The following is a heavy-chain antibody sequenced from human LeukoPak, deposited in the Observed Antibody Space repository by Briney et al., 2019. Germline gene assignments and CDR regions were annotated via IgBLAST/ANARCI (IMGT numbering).Heavy chain of an antibody. CDR1: GFTSSRYW. V-gene: IGHV3-7*01. D-gene: IGHD6-13*01. CDR2: MKYDGSEK. CDR3: ARDIAAAGLFFDY. Sequence: GGPLRLSCAASGFTSSRYWMSWVGQAPGKGMKWVANMKYDGSEKDYVDSVKGRFTISRDNAKNSLYLQMNSLRAEDTAVYYCARDIAAAGLFFDYWGQGTLVTVSS. J-gene: IGHJ4*02.